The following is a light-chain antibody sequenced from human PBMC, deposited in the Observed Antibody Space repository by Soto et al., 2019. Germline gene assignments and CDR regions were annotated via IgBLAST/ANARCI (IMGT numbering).Light chain of an antibody. CDR2: DAS. CDR3: QQYDNLPAVYT. CDR1: QDISNY. J-gene: IGKJ2*01. V-gene: IGKV1-33*01. Sequence: DLQMTQSPSSLSASVGDRVTITCQASQDISNYLNWYQQKPGKAPKLLIYDASNLETGVPSRFSGSGSGTDFTFTISSLQPEDIATYYCQQYDNLPAVYTFGQGTKLEIK.